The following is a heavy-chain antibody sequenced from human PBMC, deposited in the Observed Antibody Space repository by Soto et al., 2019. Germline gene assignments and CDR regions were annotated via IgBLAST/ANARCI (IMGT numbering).Heavy chain of an antibody. CDR2: IYSGGST. V-gene: IGHV3-66*01. D-gene: IGHD4-17*01. J-gene: IGHJ4*02. Sequence: EVQLVESGGGLVQPGGSLRLSCAASGFTVSSNYMSWVRQAPGKGLEWVSVIYSGGSTYYADSVKGRFTISRDNSKNTLYLQMNSLRAEDTAVYYCASDVYGDYYDYWGQGTLVTVSS. CDR3: ASDVYGDYYDY. CDR1: GFTVSSNY.